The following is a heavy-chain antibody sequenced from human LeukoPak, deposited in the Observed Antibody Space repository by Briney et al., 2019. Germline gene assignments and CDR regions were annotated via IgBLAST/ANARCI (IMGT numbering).Heavy chain of an antibody. Sequence: GGSLRLSCAASGFTFSSYEMNWVRQAPGKGLEGVSYISSSGSTIYYADSVKGRFAISRDNAKNSLYLQMNSLRAEDTAIYYCARVNRLDYWGQGTLVTVSS. J-gene: IGHJ4*02. CDR1: GFTFSSYE. CDR2: ISSSGSTI. D-gene: IGHD2/OR15-2a*01. V-gene: IGHV3-48*03. CDR3: ARVNRLDY.